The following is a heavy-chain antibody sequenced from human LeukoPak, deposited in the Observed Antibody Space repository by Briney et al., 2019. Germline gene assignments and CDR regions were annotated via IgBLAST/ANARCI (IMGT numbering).Heavy chain of an antibody. CDR2: ISAHNGNI. CDR3: ARDTSYDFWSDPTELFDV. CDR1: GYSFTSYG. V-gene: IGHV1-18*01. D-gene: IGHD3-3*01. J-gene: IGHJ3*01. Sequence: GASVKVSCKASGYSFTSYGITWVRQAPGQGLEWMGWISAHNGNINYAQEIQGRVTMTTDTSTSTVYMELRSLRSDDTAVYYCARDTSYDFWSDPTELFDVWGQGTRVTVS.